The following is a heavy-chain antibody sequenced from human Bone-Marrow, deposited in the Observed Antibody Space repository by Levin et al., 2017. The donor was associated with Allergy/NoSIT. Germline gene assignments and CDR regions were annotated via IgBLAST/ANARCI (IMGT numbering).Heavy chain of an antibody. V-gene: IGHV4-38-2*01. J-gene: IGHJ4*02. CDR3: SRGPALIPDYASSGGSVDY. CDR2: MYHAGAT. D-gene: IGHD3-10*01. Sequence: SETLSLTCAVSDYSISSGYYWGWIRQPPGKGLEWIGLMYHAGATYYNPSLKSRVTISVDTSKNQFSLTLTSVTAAATAIYYCSRGPALIPDYASSGGSVDYWVQGTLVTVSS. CDR1: DYSISSGYY.